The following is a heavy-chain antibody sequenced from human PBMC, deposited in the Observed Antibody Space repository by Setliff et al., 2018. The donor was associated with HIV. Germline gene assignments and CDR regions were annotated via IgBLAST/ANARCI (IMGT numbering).Heavy chain of an antibody. Sequence: SETLSLTCTVSGGSISSHYWSWIRQPPGKGLEWIGSIYYSGSTNYNPSLKSRVTISVDTSKNQFSLRLRSVTAADTAVYYCARIGWKQGAVGSFCDYWGQGALVTVSS. CDR1: GGSISSHY. V-gene: IGHV4-59*11. D-gene: IGHD3-10*01. CDR3: ARIGWKQGAVGSFCDY. CDR2: IYYSGST. J-gene: IGHJ4*02.